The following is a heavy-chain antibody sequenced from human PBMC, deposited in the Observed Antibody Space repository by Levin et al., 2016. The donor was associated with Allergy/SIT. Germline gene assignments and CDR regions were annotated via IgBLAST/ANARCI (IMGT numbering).Heavy chain of an antibody. CDR1: GFTFYSYS. CDR3: VRGEPEAGTRWFDP. V-gene: IGHV3-21*01. D-gene: IGHD6-13*01. J-gene: IGHJ5*02. Sequence: GESLKISCAASGFTFYSYSMHWVRQAPGKGLEWVSSISSSSDYIYYGDSVRGRFTISRDNAKKSLFLQMNSLRADDTALYYCVRGEPEAGTRWFDPWGQGTLVTVSS. CDR2: ISSSSDYI.